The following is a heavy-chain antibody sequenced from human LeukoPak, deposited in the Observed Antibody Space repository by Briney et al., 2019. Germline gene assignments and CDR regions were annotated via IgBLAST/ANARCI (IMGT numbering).Heavy chain of an antibody. J-gene: IGHJ4*02. CDR3: ARGLQSGSENY. CDR1: GGTFSSYA. V-gene: IGHV1-8*02. Sequence: ASVKVSCKASGGTFSSYAISWVRQATGQGLEWMGWMNPNSGNTGYAQKFQGRVTMTRNTSISTAYMELSSLRSEDTAVYYCARGLQSGSENYWGQGTLVTVSS. D-gene: IGHD3-10*01. CDR2: MNPNSGNT.